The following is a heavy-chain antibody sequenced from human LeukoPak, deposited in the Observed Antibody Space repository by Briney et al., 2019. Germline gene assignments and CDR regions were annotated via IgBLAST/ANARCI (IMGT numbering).Heavy chain of an antibody. CDR3: ARENSNSWYLDY. J-gene: IGHJ4*02. CDR1: GGSLNNYY. D-gene: IGHD6-13*01. CDR2: SYYSGGT. V-gene: IGHV4-59*13. Sequence: PSETLSLTCTVSGGSLNNYYWGWIRQAAGRGLEWIAYSYYSGGTNYNSSLKSRVTISVDTSKNQFSLKLSSVTAADTAVYYCARENSNSWYLDYWGQGTLVTVSS.